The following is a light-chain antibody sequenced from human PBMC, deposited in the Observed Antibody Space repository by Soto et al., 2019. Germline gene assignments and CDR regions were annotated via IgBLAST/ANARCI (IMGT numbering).Light chain of an antibody. CDR3: QQYDSSPVT. J-gene: IGKJ2*01. Sequence: ENVLTQSPGTLSLSPGERATLSCRASQSVSSSYLTWYQQKPGQPPRLLIYGASSRATDIPDRFSGSGSGTDFTLTISRLEPEDFAVYYCQQYDSSPVTFGQGTKLEIK. CDR1: QSVSSSY. CDR2: GAS. V-gene: IGKV3-20*01.